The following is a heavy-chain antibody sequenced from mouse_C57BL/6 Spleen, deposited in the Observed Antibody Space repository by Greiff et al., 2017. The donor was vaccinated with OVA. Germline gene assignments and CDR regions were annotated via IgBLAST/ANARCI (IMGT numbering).Heavy chain of an antibody. V-gene: IGHV1-64*01. J-gene: IGHJ3*01. CDR2: IHPNSGST. CDR1: GYTFTSYW. CDR3: ARAYYGSSYVAY. Sequence: QVQLQQPGAELVKPGASVKLSCKASGYTFTSYWMHWVKQRPGQGLEWIGMIHPNSGSTNYNEKFKSKATLTVDKSSSTAYMELRSLTSEDSAVYYCARAYYGSSYVAYWGQGTLVTVSA. D-gene: IGHD1-1*01.